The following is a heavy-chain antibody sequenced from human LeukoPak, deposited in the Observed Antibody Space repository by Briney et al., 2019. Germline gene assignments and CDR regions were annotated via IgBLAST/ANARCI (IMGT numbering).Heavy chain of an antibody. CDR3: ARVLYYYGSGSYAGFDY. CDR2: INHSGST. J-gene: IGHJ4*02. D-gene: IGHD3-10*01. V-gene: IGHV4-34*01. Sequence: PSETLSLTCTVSGGSISSYYWSWIRQPPGKGLEWIGEINHSGSTNYNPSLKSRVTISVDTSKNQFSLKLSSVTAADTAVYYCARVLYYYGSGSYAGFDYWGQGTLVTVSS. CDR1: GGSISSYY.